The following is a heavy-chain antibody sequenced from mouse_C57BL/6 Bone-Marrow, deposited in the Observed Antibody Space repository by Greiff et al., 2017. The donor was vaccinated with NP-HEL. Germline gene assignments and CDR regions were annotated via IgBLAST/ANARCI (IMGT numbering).Heavy chain of an antibody. D-gene: IGHD4-1*01. J-gene: IGHJ3*01. CDR1: GFNIKNTY. Sequence: VQLQQSVAELVRPGASVKLSCTASGFNIKNTYMPWVKQRPEQGLEWIGRIDPANGNTKYAPKFQGKATITADTSSNTAYLQLSSLAAEDTAIYYCELGLFAYWGQGTLVTVSA. CDR2: IDPANGNT. V-gene: IGHV14-3*01. CDR3: ELGLFAY.